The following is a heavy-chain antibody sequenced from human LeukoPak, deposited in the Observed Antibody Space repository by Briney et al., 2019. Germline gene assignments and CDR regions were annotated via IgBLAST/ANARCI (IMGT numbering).Heavy chain of an antibody. J-gene: IGHJ6*02. CDR1: GGSISSYY. V-gene: IGHV4-59*01. CDR3: ARDGASNYDYVWGSYPANNYYGMDV. CDR2: IYYSGST. Sequence: SETLSLTCTVSGGSISSYYWSWIRQPPGKGLEWIGYIYYSGSTNYNPSLKSRVTISVDTSKNQFSLKLSSVTAADTAVYYCARDGASNYDYVWGSYPANNYYGMDVWGQGTTVTVSS. D-gene: IGHD3-16*02.